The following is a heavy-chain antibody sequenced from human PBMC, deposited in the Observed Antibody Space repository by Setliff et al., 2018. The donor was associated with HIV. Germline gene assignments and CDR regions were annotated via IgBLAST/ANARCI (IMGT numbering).Heavy chain of an antibody. D-gene: IGHD3-22*01. CDR1: GYSFSSYW. CDR2: ISPGDSDI. CDR3: AKKGGDQWLFGGYAFDI. Sequence: PGESLKISCKASGYSFSSYWIGWVRQMPGKGLEWMGIISPGDSDIKYNPSFQGQVTISVDKSITTAYLQWSSLKASDTAIYYCAKKGGDQWLFGGYAFDIWGQGTMVTVSS. V-gene: IGHV5-51*01. J-gene: IGHJ3*02.